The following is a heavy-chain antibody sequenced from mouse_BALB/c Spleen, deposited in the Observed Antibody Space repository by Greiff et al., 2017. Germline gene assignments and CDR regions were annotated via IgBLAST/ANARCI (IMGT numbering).Heavy chain of an antibody. Sequence: QVQLQQSGAELVRPGTSVKISCKASGYTFTNYWLGWVKQRPGHGLEWIGDIYPGGGYTNYNEKFKGKATLTAVTSSSTAYMQLSSLTSEDSAVYFCARKGGYDAWFAFWGQGTLVTVSA. CDR2: IYPGGGYT. CDR3: ARKGGYDAWFAF. CDR1: GYTFTNYW. D-gene: IGHD2-14*01. J-gene: IGHJ3*01. V-gene: IGHV1-63*02.